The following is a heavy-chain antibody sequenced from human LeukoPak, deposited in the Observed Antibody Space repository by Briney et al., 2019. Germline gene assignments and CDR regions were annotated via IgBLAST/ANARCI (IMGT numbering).Heavy chain of an antibody. D-gene: IGHD5-12*01. Sequence: GGSLRLSCAASGFTFNSYAMRWVRQAPGKGLEWVSTISGINKSTYYADSVKGRFTISRDNSKNTLHLQMDSLRAEDTAVYYCAKGGSAYETDYWGQGTLVTASS. CDR2: ISGINKST. J-gene: IGHJ4*02. V-gene: IGHV3-23*01. CDR3: AKGGSAYETDY. CDR1: GFTFNSYA.